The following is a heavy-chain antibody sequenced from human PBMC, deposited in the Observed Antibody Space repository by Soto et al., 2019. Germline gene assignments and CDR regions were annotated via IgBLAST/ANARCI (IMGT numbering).Heavy chain of an antibody. CDR2: IYHSGST. CDR3: ARASYSSGWEEDWFDP. V-gene: IGHV4-38-2*01. D-gene: IGHD6-19*01. CDR1: GYSISSGYY. Sequence: SETLSLTCAVSGYSISSGYYWGWIRQPPGKGLEWIGSIYHSGSTYYNPSLKSRVTISVDTSKNQFSLKLSSVTAADTAVYYCARASYSSGWEEDWFDPWGRGTLVTVSS. J-gene: IGHJ5*02.